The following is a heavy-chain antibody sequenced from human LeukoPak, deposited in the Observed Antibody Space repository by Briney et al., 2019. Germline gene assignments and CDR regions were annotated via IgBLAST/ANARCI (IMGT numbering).Heavy chain of an antibody. V-gene: IGHV4-61*02. J-gene: IGHJ4*02. D-gene: IGHD3-3*01. CDR3: ARSTYYDFWSGYFDY. CDR1: GGSISSGDYY. CDR2: IYTSGST. Sequence: SETLCLTCTVSGGSISSGDYYWSWIRQPPGKGLEWIGRIYTSGSTNYNPSLKSRVTISVDTSKNQFSLKLSSVTAADTAVYYCARSTYYDFWSGYFDYWGQGTLVTVSS.